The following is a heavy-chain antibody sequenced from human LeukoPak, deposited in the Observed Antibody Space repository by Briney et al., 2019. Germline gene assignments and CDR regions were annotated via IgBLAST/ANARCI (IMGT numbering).Heavy chain of an antibody. CDR1: GDSLSSYY. CDR3: ARGGYDSTGYYSIFDS. V-gene: IGHV4-59*01. D-gene: IGHD3-22*01. J-gene: IGHJ4*02. CDR2: IHYSGST. Sequence: SETLSLTCSVSGDSLSSYYWSWMRRPPGEGLEWIGYIHYSGSTNYNPSLKSRVSMSVDTSKNHFSLKLSSVTAADTAVYYCARGGYDSTGYYSIFDSWGQGTLVTVSS.